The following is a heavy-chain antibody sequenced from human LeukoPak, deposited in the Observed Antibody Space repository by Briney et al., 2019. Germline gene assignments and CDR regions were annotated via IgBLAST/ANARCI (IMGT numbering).Heavy chain of an antibody. V-gene: IGHV4-34*01. CDR2: INHSGST. CDR1: GGSFSGYY. J-gene: IGHJ4*02. Sequence: SETLSLTCAVYGGSFSGYYWSWIRQPPGKGLEWIGEINHSGSTNYNPSLKSRVTISVDTSKNQFSPKLSSVTAADTAVYYCERGGYCSSTSCYGTVARFDYWGQGTLVTVSS. D-gene: IGHD2-2*01. CDR3: ERGGYCSSTSCYGTVARFDY.